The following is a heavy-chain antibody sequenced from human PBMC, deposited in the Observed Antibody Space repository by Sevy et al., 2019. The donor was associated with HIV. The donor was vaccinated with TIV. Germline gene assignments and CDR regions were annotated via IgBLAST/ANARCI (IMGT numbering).Heavy chain of an antibody. Sequence: GGSLRLSCAASGFTFSSYGMHWVRQAPGKGLEWVAVISYDGSNKYYADSVKGRFTISRDNSKNTLYLQMNSLRAEDTAVYYCAKDALLWFGELSAGMDVWGQGTTVTVSS. J-gene: IGHJ6*02. CDR3: AKDALLWFGELSAGMDV. CDR1: GFTFSSYG. D-gene: IGHD3-10*01. V-gene: IGHV3-30*18. CDR2: ISYDGSNK.